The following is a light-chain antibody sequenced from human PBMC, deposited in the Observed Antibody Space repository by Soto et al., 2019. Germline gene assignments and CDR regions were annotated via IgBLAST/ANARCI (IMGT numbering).Light chain of an antibody. CDR1: SSDVGDYNL. CDR2: EVT. Sequence: QSALTQPPSASGSPGQSVTISCTGSSSDVGDYNLVSWYQQHPGKAPKLIIYEVTKRPSGVPDRFSGSKSGNTASLTVSGLQAEDDADYYCSSYAGSKGVFGGGTKLTVL. CDR3: SSYAGSKGV. V-gene: IGLV2-8*01. J-gene: IGLJ2*01.